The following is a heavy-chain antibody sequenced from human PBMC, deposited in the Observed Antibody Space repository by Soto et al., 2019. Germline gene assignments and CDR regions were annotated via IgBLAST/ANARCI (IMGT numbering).Heavy chain of an antibody. D-gene: IGHD3-10*01. Sequence: QVQLVQSGAEVKKPGSSVKVSCKASGGTFSSYAISWVRQAPGQGLEWMGGIIPIFGTANYAQKLQGRVTITADESTRKAYMELSSMRSEDMAVYYCARVGAQKTSLGYYGMDVWGQGTTVTVSS. CDR1: GGTFSSYA. CDR3: ARVGAQKTSLGYYGMDV. V-gene: IGHV1-69*12. CDR2: IIPIFGTA. J-gene: IGHJ6*02.